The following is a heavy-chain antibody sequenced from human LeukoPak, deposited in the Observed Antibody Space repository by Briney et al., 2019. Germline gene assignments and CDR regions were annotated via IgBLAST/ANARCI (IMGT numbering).Heavy chain of an antibody. V-gene: IGHV3-15*07. D-gene: IGHD1-7*01. Sequence: PGGSLRLSCAASGFAFNNAWMNWVRQAPGKGLEWVGRINSRSFGGTVDYAAPVKGRFTISRDDSKNTVYLQMNSLKTEDTAVYCCTTAPLNPELYDMDVWGQGTTVTVSS. CDR3: TTAPLNPELYDMDV. CDR1: GFAFNNAW. J-gene: IGHJ6*02. CDR2: INSRSFGGTV.